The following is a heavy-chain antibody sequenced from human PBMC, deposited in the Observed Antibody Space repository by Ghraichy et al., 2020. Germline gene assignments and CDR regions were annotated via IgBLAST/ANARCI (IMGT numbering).Heavy chain of an antibody. J-gene: IGHJ3*02. V-gene: IGHV3-23*01. CDR3: AGPTLVIIAGAFDI. Sequence: EGSLRLSCAASGFTFSSYAMSWVRQAPGKGLEWVSAISGSGGSTYYADSVKGRFTISRDNSKNTLYLQMNSLRAEDTAVYYCAGPTLVIIAGAFDIWGQGTMVTVSS. CDR1: GFTFSSYA. CDR2: ISGSGGST. D-gene: IGHD3-9*01.